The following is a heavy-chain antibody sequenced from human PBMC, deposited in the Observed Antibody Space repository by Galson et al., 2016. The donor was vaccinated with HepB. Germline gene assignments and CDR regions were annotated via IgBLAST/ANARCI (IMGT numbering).Heavy chain of an antibody. Sequence: SLRLSCAASRINFSGFPMHWVRQAPGKGLGWVAVISADESKKLYADSVMGRFTVSRDNSKNTLSLQMNSLRAEDTAVYYCARDRGFSDWLPIAAHYYGMDVWGLGTTVTVSS. D-gene: IGHD3-9*01. CDR3: ARDRGFSDWLPIAAHYYGMDV. V-gene: IGHV3-30*04. CDR2: ISADESKK. CDR1: RINFSGFP. J-gene: IGHJ6*02.